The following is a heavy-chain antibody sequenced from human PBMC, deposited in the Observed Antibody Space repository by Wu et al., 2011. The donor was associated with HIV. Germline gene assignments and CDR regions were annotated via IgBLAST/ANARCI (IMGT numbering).Heavy chain of an antibody. D-gene: IGHD3-10*01. V-gene: IGHV1-18*04. CDR2: ISADNGDT. J-gene: IGHJ6*03. CDR3: ARDRHPMVGPWYYYYYMDV. CDR1: GYTFTGYY. Sequence: QVQLVQSGAEVKKPGASVKVSCKASGYTFTGYYMYWVRQAPGQGLEWMGWISADNGDTNYAQKLQGRVTMTTDTSTSTAYMELRSLRFDDTAVYYCARDRHPMVGPWYYYYYMDVWGKGTTVTVSS.